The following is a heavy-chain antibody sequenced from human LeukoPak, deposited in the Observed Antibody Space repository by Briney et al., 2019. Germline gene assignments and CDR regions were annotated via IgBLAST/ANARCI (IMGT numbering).Heavy chain of an antibody. CDR1: GGSISSYY. Sequence: PSETLSLTCTVSGGSISSYYWSWIREPPWKGLEWIGYIYYSGSTNYNPSLKSRVTISVDTSKKQFSLKLSSVTAADTAVYYCATNLWFGEFSLDYWGQGTLVTVSS. J-gene: IGHJ4*02. CDR2: IYYSGST. CDR3: ATNLWFGEFSLDY. D-gene: IGHD3-10*01. V-gene: IGHV4-59*08.